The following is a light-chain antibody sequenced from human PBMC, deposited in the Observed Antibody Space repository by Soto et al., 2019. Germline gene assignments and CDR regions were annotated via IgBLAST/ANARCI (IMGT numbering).Light chain of an antibody. CDR3: QNSSNFHFT. CDR2: STS. J-gene: IGKJ5*01. CDR1: QSVSNNY. Sequence: EIVLTQSPGTLSLSPADRATLACRSSQSVSNNYLAWYQQKPGQAPRLLIYSTSSRATGIPDRFSGSGSGTDFTLTINSLQPEDFATYYCQNSSNFHFTCGQGTRLAIK. V-gene: IGKV3-20*01.